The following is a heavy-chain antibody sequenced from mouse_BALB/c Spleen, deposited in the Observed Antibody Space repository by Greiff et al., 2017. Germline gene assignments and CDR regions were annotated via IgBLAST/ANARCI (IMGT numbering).Heavy chain of an antibody. D-gene: IGHD1-1*01. Sequence: QVHVKQSGAELAKPGASVKMSCKASGYTFTSYWMHWVKQRPGQGLEWIGYINPSTGYTEYNQKFKDKATLTADKSSSTAYMQLSSLTSEDSAVYYCARDTTVVFDYWGQGTTLTVSS. CDR3: ARDTTVVFDY. CDR1: GYTFTSYW. CDR2: INPSTGYT. V-gene: IGHV1-7*01. J-gene: IGHJ2*01.